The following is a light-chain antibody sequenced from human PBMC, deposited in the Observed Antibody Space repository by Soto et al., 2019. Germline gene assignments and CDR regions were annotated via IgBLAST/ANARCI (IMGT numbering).Light chain of an antibody. CDR2: GAS. J-gene: IGKJ5*01. V-gene: IGKV3-20*01. Sequence: EIVLPQSPGTLSLSPGERASLSCRASQTVGSDYLAWYQQKPGQAPRLLIYGASSRATGVPDRFSGSGSGTDFTLTISRLEPEDFAVYYCQQYGSSPPITFGRGTRLEIK. CDR3: QQYGSSPPIT. CDR1: QTVGSDY.